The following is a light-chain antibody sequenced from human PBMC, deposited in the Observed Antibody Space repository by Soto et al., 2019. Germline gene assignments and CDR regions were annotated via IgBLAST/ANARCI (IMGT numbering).Light chain of an antibody. J-gene: IGKJ4*01. CDR3: QQFSSYPLT. Sequence: EFVFTHSPGTLSFCPVERATLSCSASQTVRNNYLAWYQQKPGQAPRLLIYDASSRATGIPDRFSGGGSGTDFTLTISRLEPQDFAVYYCQQFSSYPLTFGGGTKVDI. CDR2: DAS. V-gene: IGKV3-20*01. CDR1: QTVRNNY.